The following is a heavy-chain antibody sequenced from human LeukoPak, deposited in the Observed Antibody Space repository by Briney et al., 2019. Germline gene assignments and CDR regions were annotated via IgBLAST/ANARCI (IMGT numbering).Heavy chain of an antibody. Sequence: GASVKVSCKASGYTFTGYYMHWVRQAPGQGLEWMGWITPNSGATNYAQKFQGRVTMTRDTSISTAYMELSSLTSDDTAVYYCARRLVRGIISPFDYWGQGTLVTVSS. V-gene: IGHV1-2*02. J-gene: IGHJ4*02. D-gene: IGHD3-10*01. CDR1: GYTFTGYY. CDR3: ARRLVRGIISPFDY. CDR2: ITPNSGAT.